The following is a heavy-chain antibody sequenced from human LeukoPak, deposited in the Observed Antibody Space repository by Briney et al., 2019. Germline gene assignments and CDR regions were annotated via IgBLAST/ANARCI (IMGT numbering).Heavy chain of an antibody. Sequence: ASVKVSCKASGYTFTSYYMHWVRQAPGQGLEWMGIINPSGGSTSYAQKFQGRVTMTRDTSTSTVYMELSSLRSEGTAVYYCARDGVHAYYDYVHPGRGMDVWGQGTTVTVSS. J-gene: IGHJ6*02. CDR1: GYTFTSYY. D-gene: IGHD3-16*01. V-gene: IGHV1-46*01. CDR3: ARDGVHAYYDYVHPGRGMDV. CDR2: INPSGGST.